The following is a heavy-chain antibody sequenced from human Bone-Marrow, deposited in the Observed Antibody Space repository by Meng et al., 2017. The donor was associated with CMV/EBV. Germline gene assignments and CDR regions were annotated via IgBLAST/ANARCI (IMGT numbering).Heavy chain of an antibody. CDR3: AKDGSTWYQRVQSPDQ. Sequence: GGSLRLSCAASGFTFATTGMHWVRQAPGTGLEWVAFTLYDESSKYYVDSVKGRFTISRDNSRNMLYLQMNSLRPEDTAVYYCAKDGSTWYQRVQSPDQWGRGTLVTVSS. CDR2: TLYDESSK. D-gene: IGHD2-2*01. J-gene: IGHJ4*02. CDR1: GFTFATTG. V-gene: IGHV3-30*02.